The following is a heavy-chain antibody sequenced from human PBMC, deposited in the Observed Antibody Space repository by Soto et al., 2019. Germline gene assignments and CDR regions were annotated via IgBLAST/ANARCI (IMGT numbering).Heavy chain of an antibody. D-gene: IGHD3-10*01. CDR1: GGSISSYY. Sequence: SETLCLTCTVAGGSISSYYWSWIRQPPGKGLEWIGYIYYSGSTYYNPSLKSRVTISVDTSKNQFSLKLNSMTAADTAVYYCARHNYGSGSTYFDYWGQGTLVTVSS. V-gene: IGHV4-59*08. CDR3: ARHNYGSGSTYFDY. CDR2: IYYSGST. J-gene: IGHJ4*02.